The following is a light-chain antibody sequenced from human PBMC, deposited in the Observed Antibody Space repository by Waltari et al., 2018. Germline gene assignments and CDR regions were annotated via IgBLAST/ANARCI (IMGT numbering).Light chain of an antibody. J-gene: IGKJ4*01. CDR1: QNVTTY. V-gene: IGKV3-15*01. Sequence: EIVMTQSPHTLSVSPGERATLSCRASQNVTTYLAWCQQKPGQAPRSLIHRASSRAPDIPGRFSGSGSGTEFTLTISGLQSEDFAVYFCQHYNNWPLTFGGGTKVEIK. CDR2: RAS. CDR3: QHYNNWPLT.